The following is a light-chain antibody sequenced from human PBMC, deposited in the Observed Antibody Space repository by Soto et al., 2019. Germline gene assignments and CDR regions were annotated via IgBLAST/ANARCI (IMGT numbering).Light chain of an antibody. CDR3: QQSYSTLPIT. V-gene: IGKV1-39*01. CDR1: QSISSY. CDR2: AAS. Sequence: DIQMTQSPPSLSSYLLDIVTITCRASQSISSYLNWYQQKPGKAPKLLIYAASSLQSGVPSRFSGSGSGTDFTLTISSLQPEDFATYYCQQSYSTLPITFGQGTRLEIK. J-gene: IGKJ5*01.